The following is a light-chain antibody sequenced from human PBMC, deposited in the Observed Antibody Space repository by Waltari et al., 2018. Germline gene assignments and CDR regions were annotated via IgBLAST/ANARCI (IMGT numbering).Light chain of an antibody. J-gene: IGLJ1*01. CDR3: SSYSSISALDV. CDR2: DVS. CDR1: RRDIRCVNS. Sequence: QPALPQPAAVSGSLGQSITISCTGHRRDIRCVNSVPWYQQHPGKAPKLMIYDVSNRPSGVSHRFSGSKSGDTASLTISGLQAEDEADYYCSSYSSISALDVFGTGTKVTVL. V-gene: IGLV2-14*03.